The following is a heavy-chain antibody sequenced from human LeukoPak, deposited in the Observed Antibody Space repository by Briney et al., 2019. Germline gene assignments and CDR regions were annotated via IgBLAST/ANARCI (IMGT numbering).Heavy chain of an antibody. CDR1: GFTFSRNS. D-gene: IGHD2-15*01. CDR3: ARMTGGSDGLDM. J-gene: IGHJ3*02. V-gene: IGHV3-48*01. CDR2: ISNSSSSI. Sequence: GGSLRLSCAASGFTFSRNSMNWVRQAPGKGLEWVSYISNSSSSIYYADSVRGRFTISRGNAKNSLYLQMNSLRAEDTAVYYCARMTGGSDGLDMWGQGTMVTVYS.